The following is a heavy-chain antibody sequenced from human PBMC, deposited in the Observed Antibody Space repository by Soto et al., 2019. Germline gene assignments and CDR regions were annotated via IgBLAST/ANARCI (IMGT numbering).Heavy chain of an antibody. CDR1: GFTFSNYP. J-gene: IGHJ4*02. D-gene: IGHD2-2*01. Sequence: PGGSLRLSCAASGFTFSNYPRNWVRQAPGKGLEWVAYISTGSSALHYADSVRGRFTISRDGAKNSVYLQMNDLRVEDTAVYYCARSPSLFTDYWGQGTLVTVS. CDR3: ARSPSLFTDY. V-gene: IGHV3-48*01. CDR2: ISTGSSAL.